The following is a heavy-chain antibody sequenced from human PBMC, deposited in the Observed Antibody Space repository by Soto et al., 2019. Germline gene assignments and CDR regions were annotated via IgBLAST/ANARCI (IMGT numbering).Heavy chain of an antibody. V-gene: IGHV3-64D*08. CDR3: VKGSGAGYSSGWYRDDAFDI. J-gene: IGHJ3*02. Sequence: PGGSLRLSCSASGFTFSSYAMHWVRQAPGKGLEYVSAISSNGGSTYYADSVKGRFTISRDNSKNTLYLQMSSLRAEDTAVYYCVKGSGAGYSSGWYRDDAFDIWGQGTMVTVSS. D-gene: IGHD6-19*01. CDR2: ISSNGGST. CDR1: GFTFSSYA.